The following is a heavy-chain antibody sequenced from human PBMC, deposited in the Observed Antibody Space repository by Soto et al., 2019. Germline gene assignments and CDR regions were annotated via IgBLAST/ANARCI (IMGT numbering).Heavy chain of an antibody. CDR3: ARLGEDRGGATTGPY. D-gene: IGHD1-26*01. J-gene: IGHJ4*02. V-gene: IGHV1-69*13. Sequence: GASVKVSCKASGGTFSSYAISWVRQAPGQGLEWMGGIIPIFGTANYAQKIQGRVTITAEESTSTAYMELSSLRSEDTAVYYCARLGEDRGGATTGPYWGQGTLVTVSS. CDR2: IIPIFGTA. CDR1: GGTFSSYA.